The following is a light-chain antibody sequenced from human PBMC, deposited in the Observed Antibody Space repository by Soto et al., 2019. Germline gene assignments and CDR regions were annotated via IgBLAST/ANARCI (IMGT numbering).Light chain of an antibody. Sequence: DIQLTQSPSFLSASVGDRVTITCRASQGISSYLAWYQQKPGEAPKPLIYAASTLQSGVPVRFSGSESGTEFTLTISSLQPEDFATYYCQQLKSYPITFGQGTRLEIK. J-gene: IGKJ5*01. CDR3: QQLKSYPIT. CDR1: QGISSY. CDR2: AAS. V-gene: IGKV1-9*01.